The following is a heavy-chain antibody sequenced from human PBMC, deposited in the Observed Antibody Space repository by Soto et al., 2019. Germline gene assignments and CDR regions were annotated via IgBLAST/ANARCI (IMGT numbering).Heavy chain of an antibody. D-gene: IGHD4-17*01. Sequence: GESLKISCKGSGYSFTSYWIGWVRQMPGKGLEWMGIIYPGDSDTRYSPSFQGQVTISADKSISTAYLQWSSLKASDTAMYYCARILYGDYYYYYYMDVWGKGTTVTVSS. CDR1: GYSFTSYW. CDR3: ARILYGDYYYYYYMDV. V-gene: IGHV5-51*01. CDR2: IYPGDSDT. J-gene: IGHJ6*03.